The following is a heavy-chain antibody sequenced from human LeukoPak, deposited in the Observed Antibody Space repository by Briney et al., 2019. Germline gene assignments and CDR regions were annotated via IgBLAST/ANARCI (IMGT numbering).Heavy chain of an antibody. CDR3: SKDSHSSSSTG. CDR2: ISAGGYNT. J-gene: IGHJ4*02. Sequence: GGSLRLSCAASGFTFSSYAMTWVRQAPGKGLEWVSSISAGGYNTYCADSVRGRFTISRDKPKNTLYLQMNSLRAEDTAVYYCSKDSHSSSSTGWGQGTLVTVSS. V-gene: IGHV3-23*01. D-gene: IGHD6-13*01. CDR1: GFTFSSYA.